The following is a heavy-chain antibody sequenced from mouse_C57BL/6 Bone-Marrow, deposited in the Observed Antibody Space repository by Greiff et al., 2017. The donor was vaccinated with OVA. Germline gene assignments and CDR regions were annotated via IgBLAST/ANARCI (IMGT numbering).Heavy chain of an antibody. CDR2: ISYDGSN. J-gene: IGHJ1*03. CDR1: GYSITSGYY. V-gene: IGHV3-6*01. CDR3: ARDRDYDGSYWYFDV. D-gene: IGHD2-4*01. Sequence: ESGPGLVKPSQSLSLTCSVTGYSITSGYYWNWIRQFPGNKLEWMGYISYDGSNNYNPSLKNRISITRDTSKNQFFLKLNSVTTEDTATYYCARDRDYDGSYWYFDVWGTGTTVTVSS.